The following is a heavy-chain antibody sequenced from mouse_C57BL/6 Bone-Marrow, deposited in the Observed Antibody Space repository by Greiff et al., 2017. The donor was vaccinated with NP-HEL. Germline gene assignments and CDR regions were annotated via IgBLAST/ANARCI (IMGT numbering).Heavy chain of an antibody. V-gene: IGHV1-54*01. CDR1: GYAFTNYL. J-gene: IGHJ3*01. CDR3: CLSAWFAY. Sequence: VQLQQSGAELVRPGTSVKVSCKASGYAFTNYLIEWVKQRPGQGLEWIGVINPGSGGTNYNEQFKGKATLTADKSSSTAYMQLSSLTSEDSAVYFCCLSAWFAYWGQGTLVTVSA. D-gene: IGHD6-5*01. CDR2: INPGSGGT.